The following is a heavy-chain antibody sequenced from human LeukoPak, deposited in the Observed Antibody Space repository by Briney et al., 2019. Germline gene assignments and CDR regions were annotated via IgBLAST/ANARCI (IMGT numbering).Heavy chain of an antibody. V-gene: IGHV3-21*01. D-gene: IGHD5-18*01. Sequence: GGSLRLSCAASGFTFSSYSMNWVRQAPGKGLEWVSSISSSSSYIYYADSVKGRFTISRDNAKNSLYLQMNSLRAEDTAVYYCAREGDTAIATGFDYWGQGTLVTVSS. CDR2: ISSSSSYI. CDR1: GFTFSSYS. CDR3: AREGDTAIATGFDY. J-gene: IGHJ4*02.